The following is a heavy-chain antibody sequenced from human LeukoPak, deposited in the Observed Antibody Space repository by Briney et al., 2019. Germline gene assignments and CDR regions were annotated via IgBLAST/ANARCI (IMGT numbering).Heavy chain of an antibody. D-gene: IGHD6-13*01. Sequence: AGVKVTCKASGYRFTGNNMHRVRQGPGPGLEWKGCIDINCGGSNKYHEFQVKVTITMARANSTAYMDLSRRRSDDTAVYFCARAICQQQVFGFDYWGQGTLVTVSS. CDR3: ARAICQQQVFGFDY. V-gene: IGHV1-2*02. CDR2: IDINCGGS. CDR1: GYRFTGNN. J-gene: IGHJ4*02.